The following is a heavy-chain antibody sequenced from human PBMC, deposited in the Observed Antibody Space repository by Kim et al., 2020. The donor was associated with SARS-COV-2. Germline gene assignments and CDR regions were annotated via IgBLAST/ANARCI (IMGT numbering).Heavy chain of an antibody. CDR2: GTT. J-gene: IGHJ5*02. V-gene: IGHV4-31*02. CDR3: AREHTGWFDP. Sequence: GTTSSHPASQSRFTKSVDTSKNQFSRKLSAVTAADTAVYYCAREHTGWFDPWGQGTLVTVSS.